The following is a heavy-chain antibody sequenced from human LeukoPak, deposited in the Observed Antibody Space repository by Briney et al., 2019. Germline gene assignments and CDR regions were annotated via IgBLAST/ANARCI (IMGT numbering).Heavy chain of an antibody. J-gene: IGHJ4*02. CDR2: INHSGST. D-gene: IGHD4-17*01. CDR3: ARDGLELDYGDYTLDY. Sequence: SETLSLTCAVYGGSFSGYYWSWIRQPPEKGLEWIGEINHSGSTNYNPSLKSRVTISVDTSKNQFSLKLSSVTAADTAVYYCARDGLELDYGDYTLDYWGQGTLVTVSS. V-gene: IGHV4-34*01. CDR1: GGSFSGYY.